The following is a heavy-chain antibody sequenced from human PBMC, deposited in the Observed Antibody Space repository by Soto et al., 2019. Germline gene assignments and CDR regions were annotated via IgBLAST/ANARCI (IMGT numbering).Heavy chain of an antibody. V-gene: IGHV1-69*06. CDR2: IIPVFGTP. J-gene: IGHJ4*02. Sequence: QVQLVQSGAEVKKPGSSVTVSCQTSGGTFTTSTISWVRQAPGQGLEWMGGIIPVFGTPSYAQKFQGRVTMIADKSSRTASMELRNLRSEDTAMYYCARPADYVSGFSQWGQGTLVTVAS. D-gene: IGHD3-16*01. CDR3: ARPADYVSGFSQ. CDR1: GGTFTTST.